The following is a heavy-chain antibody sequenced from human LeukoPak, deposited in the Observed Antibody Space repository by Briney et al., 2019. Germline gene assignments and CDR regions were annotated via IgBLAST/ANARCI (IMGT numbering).Heavy chain of an antibody. J-gene: IGHJ4*02. Sequence: SETLSLTCTVSGGSISSYYWSWIRQPPGKGLEWIGYIYYSGSTNYNPSLKSRVTISVDTSKNQFSLKLSSVTAADTAVYYCGRGGYSYGYDYWGQGTLVTVSS. CDR1: GGSISSYY. V-gene: IGHV4-59*01. CDR2: IYYSGST. CDR3: GRGGYSYGYDY. D-gene: IGHD5-18*01.